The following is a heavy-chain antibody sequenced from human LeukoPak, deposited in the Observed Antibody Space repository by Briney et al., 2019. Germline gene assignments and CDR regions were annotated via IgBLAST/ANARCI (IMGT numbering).Heavy chain of an antibody. V-gene: IGHV1-69*13. CDR2: IIPIFSTA. J-gene: IGHJ4*02. D-gene: IGHD3-3*01. CDR1: GGTFSSYA. Sequence: ASVKVSCKASGGTFSSYAISWVRQAPGQGLEWMGEIIPIFSTANYAQKFQGRVTITADESTSTAYMELSSLRSEDTAVYYCARVPRFLEWLSPGAPFDYWGQETLVTVSS. CDR3: ARVPRFLEWLSPGAPFDY.